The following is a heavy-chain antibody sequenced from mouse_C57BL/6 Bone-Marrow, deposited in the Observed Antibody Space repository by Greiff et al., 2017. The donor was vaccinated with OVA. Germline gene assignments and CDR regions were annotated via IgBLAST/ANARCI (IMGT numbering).Heavy chain of an antibody. CDR2: IWRGGST. D-gene: IGHD2-4*01. V-gene: IGHV2-5*01. Sequence: QVQLKESGPGLVQPSQSLSITCTVSGFSLTSYGVHWVRQSPGKGLEWLGVIWRGGSTDYNAAFMSRLSITKDNSKSQVFFKMNSLQADDTAIYYCAKLYYDYDEAYYYAMDYWGQGTSVTVSS. CDR3: AKLYYDYDEAYYYAMDY. CDR1: GFSLTSYG. J-gene: IGHJ4*01.